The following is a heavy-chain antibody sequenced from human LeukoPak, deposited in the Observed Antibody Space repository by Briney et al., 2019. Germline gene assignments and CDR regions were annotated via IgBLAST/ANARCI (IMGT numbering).Heavy chain of an antibody. D-gene: IGHD6-19*01. CDR3: VVAVAGTFPDS. CDR2: IYYTGTT. Sequence: SETLSLTCTVSGGSISSSSHYWGWIRQPPGKGLEWIGNIYYTGTTYYAPSLKSRVTISIDTSKSQFSLKVSSVTAADTAVYSRVVAVAGTFPDSWGQGTLVTVSS. V-gene: IGHV4-39*07. J-gene: IGHJ4*02. CDR1: GGSISSSSHY.